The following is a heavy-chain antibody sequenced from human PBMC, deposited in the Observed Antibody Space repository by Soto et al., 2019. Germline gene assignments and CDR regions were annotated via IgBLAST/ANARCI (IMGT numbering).Heavy chain of an antibody. Sequence: QITLKESGPTLVKPTQTLTLTCTFSGFSLTTSGVGVGWIRQPPETALEWLAVIYWDNDQRYSPSPRNRLTVTKDTSKNHVLLTMTNMVPVDTSTYYCARRRSYTGYDSWGQGTLVTVSS. D-gene: IGHD5-12*01. V-gene: IGHV2-5*02. CDR2: IYWDNDQ. J-gene: IGHJ4*02. CDR3: ARRRSYTGYDS. CDR1: GFSLTTSGVG.